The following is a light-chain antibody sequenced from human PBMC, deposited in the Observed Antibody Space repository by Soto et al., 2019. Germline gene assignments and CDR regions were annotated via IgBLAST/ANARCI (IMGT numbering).Light chain of an antibody. V-gene: IGKV1-5*03. CDR3: QQYNSYWT. J-gene: IGKJ1*01. CDR1: QTVNSW. Sequence: DIQMTQSPSTLSASVGDRVTITCRASQTVNSWLAWYQQKPGKAPNLLIFKASSLASGVPSRFSGSGFGTEFTLTISSLQPDDFATYYYQQYNSYWTFGQGTKVDIK. CDR2: KAS.